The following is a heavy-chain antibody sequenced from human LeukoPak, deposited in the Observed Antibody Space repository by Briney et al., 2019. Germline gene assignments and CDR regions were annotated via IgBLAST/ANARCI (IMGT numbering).Heavy chain of an antibody. J-gene: IGHJ4*02. D-gene: IGHD3-22*01. V-gene: IGHV4-59*01. CDR1: GGSISSYY. Sequence: SETLSLTCTVSGGSISSYYWSWIRQPPGKRLEWIGYIYYSGSTNYNPSLKSRVTISVDTSKNQFSLKLSSVTAADTAVYYCARDGRTGDSSGYYYYFDYWVQGTLVTVSS. CDR2: IYYSGST. CDR3: ARDGRTGDSSGYYYYFDY.